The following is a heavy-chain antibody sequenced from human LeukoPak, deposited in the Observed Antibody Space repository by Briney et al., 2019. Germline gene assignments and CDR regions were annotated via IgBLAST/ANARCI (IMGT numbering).Heavy chain of an antibody. Sequence: GGSLRLSCAASGFTVSSYEMNWVRQAPGKGLEWVSYISSSGSTIYYADSVKGRFTISRDNAKNSLYLQMYSLRAEDTAVYYCARDSRTPGYSYGPRLDYWGQGTLVTVSS. D-gene: IGHD5-18*01. CDR1: GFTVSSYE. J-gene: IGHJ4*02. CDR2: ISSSGSTI. V-gene: IGHV3-48*03. CDR3: ARDSRTPGYSYGPRLDY.